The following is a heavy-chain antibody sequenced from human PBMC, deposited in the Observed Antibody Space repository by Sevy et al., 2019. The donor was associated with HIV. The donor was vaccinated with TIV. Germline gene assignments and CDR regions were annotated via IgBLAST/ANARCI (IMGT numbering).Heavy chain of an antibody. Sequence: GRSLRLSCAASGFTFSTYAMHWVRQAPGKGLEYVSAISGNTNNAYYGNSVRGRFTISRDNSKNTLYLEMDSLRAEDTAVYYCARATFWSGCYFDYWGQGTLVTVSS. J-gene: IGHJ4*02. CDR1: GFTFSTYA. D-gene: IGHD3-3*01. V-gene: IGHV3-64*01. CDR3: ARATFWSGCYFDY. CDR2: ISGNTNNA.